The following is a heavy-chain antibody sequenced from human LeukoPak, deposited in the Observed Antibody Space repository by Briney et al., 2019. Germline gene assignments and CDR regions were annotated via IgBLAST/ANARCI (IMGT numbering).Heavy chain of an antibody. CDR1: GFTFSSYA. V-gene: IGHV3-23*01. D-gene: IGHD5-18*01. CDR3: AKDQIYSYGFDY. Sequence: GGYLRLSCAASGFTFSSYAMSWVRQAPGKGLEWVSAISGSGGSTYYADSVKGRFTISRDNSKNTLYLQMNSLRAEDTAVYYCAKDQIYSYGFDYWGQGTLVTVSS. J-gene: IGHJ4*02. CDR2: ISGSGGST.